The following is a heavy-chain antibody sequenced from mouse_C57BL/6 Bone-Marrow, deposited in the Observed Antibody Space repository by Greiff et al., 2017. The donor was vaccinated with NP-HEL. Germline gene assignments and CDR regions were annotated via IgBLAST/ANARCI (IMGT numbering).Heavy chain of an antibody. J-gene: IGHJ2*01. CDR1: GFTFSSYG. D-gene: IGHD2-5*01. V-gene: IGHV5-6*02. CDR3: SRRAVTNYFDY. Sequence: EVKLQESGGDLVKPGGSLKLSCAASGFTFSSYGMSWVRQTLDKRLEWVATISSGGSYTYYPDSVTGRFPISRDNAKNTLYLQMSSLKSEDTAMYYCSRRAVTNYFDYRGQGTTLTVSS. CDR2: ISSGGSYT.